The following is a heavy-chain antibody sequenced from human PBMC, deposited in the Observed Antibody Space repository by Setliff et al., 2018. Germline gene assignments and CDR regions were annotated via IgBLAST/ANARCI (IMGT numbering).Heavy chain of an antibody. J-gene: IGHJ3*02. Sequence: ASVKVSCKASGYTFTSYDINWVRQATGQGLEWMGWMNPSSGNTGYAQKFQGRVTMTRNTSISTAYMELSSLRSEDTAVYYCARGLTYYYDSSVRFLDAFDIWGQGTMVTVSS. V-gene: IGHV1-8*01. CDR3: ARGLTYYYDSSVRFLDAFDI. CDR2: MNPSSGNT. CDR1: GYTFTSYD. D-gene: IGHD3-22*01.